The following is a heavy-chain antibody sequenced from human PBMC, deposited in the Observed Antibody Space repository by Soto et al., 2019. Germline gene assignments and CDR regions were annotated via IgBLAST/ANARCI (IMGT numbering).Heavy chain of an antibody. J-gene: IGHJ3*02. CDR1: GFTVSYNY. D-gene: IGHD3-10*01. V-gene: IGHV3-53*01. CDR2: IYRGGDT. Sequence: ESGGGLIQPGGSLRLSCAVSGFTVSYNYMNWVRQAPGKGLEWVSVIYRGGDTFYADSVKGRFTISRDNSKNTLYLQMNSLRAEDTAVYYCARGMYGSGSYYIGVAFDMWGQGKMVTVSS. CDR3: ARGMYGSGSYYIGVAFDM.